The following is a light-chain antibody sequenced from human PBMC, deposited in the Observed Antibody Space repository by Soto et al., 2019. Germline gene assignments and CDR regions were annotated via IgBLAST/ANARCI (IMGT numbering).Light chain of an antibody. V-gene: IGKV3-11*01. CDR3: QQRNNWPPIT. Sequence: EIVLPQSPATLSLSPGERATLSCRASQSVRRYLAWYQQKPGQAPRLLIYDASTRATGIPARFSGSGSETDLTLTITSLEPEDFAVYYCQQRNNWPPITFGQGTRLEIK. CDR2: DAS. J-gene: IGKJ5*01. CDR1: QSVRRY.